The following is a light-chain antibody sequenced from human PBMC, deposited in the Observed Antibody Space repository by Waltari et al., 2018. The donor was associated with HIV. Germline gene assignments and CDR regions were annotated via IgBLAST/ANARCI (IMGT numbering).Light chain of an antibody. J-gene: IGKJ2*01. V-gene: IGKV3-15*01. CDR1: QSVSSN. CDR3: QQYNNWPRT. CDR2: GAS. Sequence: EIVMTQSPATLSVSPGERATLSCRASQSVSSNLAWHQQKHGQAPRLLIYGASTRATGIPARFSGSGSGTEFTLTISSLQSEDFAVYYCQQYNNWPRTFGQGTKLEIK.